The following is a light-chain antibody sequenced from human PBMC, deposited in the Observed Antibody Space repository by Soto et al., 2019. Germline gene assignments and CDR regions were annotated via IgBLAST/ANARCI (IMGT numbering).Light chain of an antibody. CDR2: DTA. J-gene: IGLJ3*02. Sequence: QAVVTQEPSLTVSPGGTGTLTCGSSSGAVTRGHFPYWCQQKPGQAPMTLIYDTATKHSWTPARFSGSLLGGKAALTLAGAQTDDEADYYCLLSYSGTNWVFGGGTKLTVL. CDR3: LLSYSGTNWV. CDR1: SGAVTRGHF. V-gene: IGLV7-46*01.